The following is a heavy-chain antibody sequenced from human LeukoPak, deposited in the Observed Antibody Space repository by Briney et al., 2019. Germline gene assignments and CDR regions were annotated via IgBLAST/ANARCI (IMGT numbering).Heavy chain of an antibody. D-gene: IGHD3-22*01. CDR3: ARVSGFELGPYYYDSRSLYFDY. Sequence: GASVTVSCTGSGYTFTNYGISWVRQAPGQGLEWMGWIKPNSGGTNYAQKFQGRVTMTRDTSISTAYMELRSLRSDDTAVYYCARVSGFELGPYYYDSRSLYFDYWGQGTLVTVSS. CDR1: GYTFTNYG. CDR2: IKPNSGGT. V-gene: IGHV1-2*02. J-gene: IGHJ4*01.